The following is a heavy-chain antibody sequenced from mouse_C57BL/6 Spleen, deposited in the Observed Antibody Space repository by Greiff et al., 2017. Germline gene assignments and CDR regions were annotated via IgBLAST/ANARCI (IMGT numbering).Heavy chain of an antibody. V-gene: IGHV10-1*01. CDR1: GFSFNTYA. CDR2: IRSKSNNYAT. CDR3: VSDLLRSAY. J-gene: IGHJ3*01. Sequence: DVMLVESGGGLVQPKGSLKLSCAASGFSFNTYAMNWVRQAPGKGLEWVARIRSKSNNYATYYADSVKDRFTISRDDSESMLYLQMNNLKTEDTAMYYCVSDLLRSAYWGQGTLVTVSA. D-gene: IGHD1-1*01.